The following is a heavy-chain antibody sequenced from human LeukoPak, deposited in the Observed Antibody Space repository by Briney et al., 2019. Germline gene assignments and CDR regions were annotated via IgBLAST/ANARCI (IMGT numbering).Heavy chain of an antibody. CDR3: ARRPIRYYYYGMDV. J-gene: IGHJ6*02. Sequence: GGSLRLSCAASGFTFSSYGMHWVRQAPGKGLEWVTVISYDGSNKYYADSVKGRFTISRDNSKNTLYLQMNSLRAEDTAVYYCARRPIRYYYYGMDVWGQGTTVTVSS. V-gene: IGHV3-30*03. CDR1: GFTFSSYG. CDR2: ISYDGSNK.